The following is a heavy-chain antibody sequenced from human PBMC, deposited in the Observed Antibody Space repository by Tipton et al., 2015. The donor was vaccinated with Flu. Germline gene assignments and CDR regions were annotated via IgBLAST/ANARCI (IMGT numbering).Heavy chain of an antibody. CDR1: GLTLSTFA. CDR2: IYYSGKT. J-gene: IGHJ4*02. V-gene: IGHV4-39*02. Sequence: TLSLTCRTSGLTLSTFAMSWVRQAPGKGLEWIGSIYYSGKTDYKPSLKSRVIISVDTSKNQLSLNLISVTAADTAVYYCARAGDSRGTSFDYWGQGTLVTVSS. CDR3: ARAGDSRGTSFDY. D-gene: IGHD2-21*02.